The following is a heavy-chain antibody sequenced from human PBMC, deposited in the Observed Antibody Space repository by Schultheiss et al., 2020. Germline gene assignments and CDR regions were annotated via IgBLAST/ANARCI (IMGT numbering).Heavy chain of an antibody. CDR3: ARGGVMFRGVIGGTDV. V-gene: IGHV5-51*01. D-gene: IGHD3-10*01. J-gene: IGHJ6*02. CDR2: IYPGDSDA. Sequence: GESLKISCKASGYRFTSKWIGWVRQMPGKGLEWMGIIYPGDSDARYSPSFQGHVTISADKSSSTAYLQWSSLKASDTAIYYCARGGVMFRGVIGGTDVWGQGTTVTVSS. CDR1: GYRFTSKW.